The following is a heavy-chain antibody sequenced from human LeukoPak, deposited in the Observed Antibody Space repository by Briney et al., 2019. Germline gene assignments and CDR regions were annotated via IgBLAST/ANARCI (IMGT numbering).Heavy chain of an antibody. J-gene: IGHJ4*02. V-gene: IGHV3-30*02. CDR1: GFTFSSYG. CDR3: AKDESLYSSGWCHDY. Sequence: GGSLRLSCAASGFTFSSYGMHWVRQAPGKGLEWVAFIRYDGSNKYYADFVKGRFTISRDNSKNTLYLQMNSLRAEDTAVYYCAKDESLYSSGWCHDYWGQGTLVTVSS. D-gene: IGHD6-19*01. CDR2: IRYDGSNK.